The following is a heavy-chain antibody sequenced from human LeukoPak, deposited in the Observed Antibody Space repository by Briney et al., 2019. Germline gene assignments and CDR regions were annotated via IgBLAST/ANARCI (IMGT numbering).Heavy chain of an antibody. CDR1: GYTFTGYA. CDR2: ISPHNGNT. D-gene: IGHD6-19*01. Sequence: ASVSVSCKASGYTFTGYAISWVRQAPGQGLEWMGWISPHNGNTNYAGKFQGRVTMTKDTSTSTAYMEVRSLRSDDTAVYYCARSQAVAATRVDYWGQGTLVTVSS. J-gene: IGHJ4*02. V-gene: IGHV1-18*01. CDR3: ARSQAVAATRVDY.